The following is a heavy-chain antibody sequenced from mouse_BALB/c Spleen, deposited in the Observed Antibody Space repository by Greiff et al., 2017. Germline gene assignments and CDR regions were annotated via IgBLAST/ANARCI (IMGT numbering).Heavy chain of an antibody. J-gene: IGHJ4*01. Sequence: QVQLQQPGAELVKPGASVKLSCKASGYTFTSYYMYWVKQRPGQGLEWIGGINPSNGGTNFNEKFKSKATLTVDKSSSTAYMQLSSLTSEDSAVYYGARGYYYGSSYDYAMDYGGQGTSVTVSS. CDR1: GYTFTSYY. V-gene: IGHV1S81*02. CDR3: ARGYYYGSSYDYAMDY. D-gene: IGHD1-1*01. CDR2: INPSNGGT.